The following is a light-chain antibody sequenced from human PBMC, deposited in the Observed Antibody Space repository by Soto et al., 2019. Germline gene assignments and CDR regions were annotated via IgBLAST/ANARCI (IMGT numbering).Light chain of an antibody. V-gene: IGKV3-20*01. CDR3: QQSASSPWT. Sequence: EVVLTQSPGTLSLSPGDRATLSCRASQSIDSTFLAWYQQKPGQAPRLLIDDASSRAAGIPDRFTGSGSGTDFTLTISRLVPEDFAVYFCQQSASSPWTFGQGNKVDIK. J-gene: IGKJ1*01. CDR1: QSIDSTF. CDR2: DAS.